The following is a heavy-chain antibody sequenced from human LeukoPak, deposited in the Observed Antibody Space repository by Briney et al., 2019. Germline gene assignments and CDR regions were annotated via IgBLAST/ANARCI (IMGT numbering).Heavy chain of an antibody. J-gene: IGHJ4*02. V-gene: IGHV3-9*01. CDR3: ATANTITGPDY. D-gene: IGHD5-12*01. CDR2: ISWNSGSI. CDR1: GFTFDDYA. Sequence: SLRLSCAASGFTFDDYAMHWVRQAPGKGLEWVSGISWNSGSIGYADSVKGRFTISRDNAKNSLYLQMNSLRAEDTALYYCATANTITGPDYWGQGTLVTVSS.